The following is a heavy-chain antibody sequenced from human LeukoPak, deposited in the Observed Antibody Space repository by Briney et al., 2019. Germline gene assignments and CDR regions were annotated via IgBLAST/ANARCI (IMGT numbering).Heavy chain of an antibody. CDR1: GYTFTSYG. CDR3: ARDRGGGIRQLEIYFDY. CDR2: ISAYNGNT. V-gene: IGHV1-18*01. Sequence: GASVKVSCKASGYTFTSYGISWVRQAPGQGLEWMGWISAYNGNTNYAQKLQGRVTMTTDTSTSTAYMELRSLRSDDTAVYYCARDRGGGIRQLEIYFDYWGQGTLVTVSS. D-gene: IGHD3-10*01. J-gene: IGHJ4*02.